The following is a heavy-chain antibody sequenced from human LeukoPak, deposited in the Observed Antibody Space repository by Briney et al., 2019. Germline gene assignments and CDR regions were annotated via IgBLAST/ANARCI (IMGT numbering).Heavy chain of an antibody. D-gene: IGHD3-22*01. CDR3: ARDRRTYYYDSSGYGDAFDI. V-gene: IGHV4-30-4*02. CDR2: IYYSGST. J-gene: IGHJ3*02. CDR1: GGSISSGDYY. Sequence: SETLSLTCTVSGGSISSGDYYWSWIRQPPGKGLEWIGYIYYSGSTYYNPSLKSRVTISVDTSKNQFSLKLSSVTAADTAVYYCARDRRTYYYDSSGYGDAFDIWGQGTMVTVSS.